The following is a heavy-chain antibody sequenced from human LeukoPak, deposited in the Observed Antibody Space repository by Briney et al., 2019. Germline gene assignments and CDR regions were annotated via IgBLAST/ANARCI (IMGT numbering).Heavy chain of an antibody. J-gene: IGHJ1*01. CDR1: GFTFNSYS. D-gene: IGHD4-17*01. Sequence: GGSLRLSCTASGFTFNSYSRSWVRQAPGKGLEWVAAISDSGSSTYSADSVKGRSTIYRDHSNSTLYMQMNRLRAADTSISYCAHALLRAPLTLRLAYWGQATLATASS. V-gene: IGHV3-23*01. CDR2: ISDSGSST. CDR3: AHALLRAPLTLRLAY.